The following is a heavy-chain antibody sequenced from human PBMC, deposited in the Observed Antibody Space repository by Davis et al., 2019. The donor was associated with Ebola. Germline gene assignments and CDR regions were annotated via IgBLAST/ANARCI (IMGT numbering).Heavy chain of an antibody. CDR1: GGSISSSSYS. D-gene: IGHD1-26*01. V-gene: IGHV4-39*07. CDR3: ARLPVAERGTRWFDP. J-gene: IGHJ5*02. CDR2: INYSGET. Sequence: PSETLSLTCTVSGGSISSSSYSWGWIRQPPGKGLEWIGNINYSGETYYNPSLKSRVTISTDTSKNQFSLKLNSVIPADTAVYYCARLPVAERGTRWFDPWGQGTQVTVSS.